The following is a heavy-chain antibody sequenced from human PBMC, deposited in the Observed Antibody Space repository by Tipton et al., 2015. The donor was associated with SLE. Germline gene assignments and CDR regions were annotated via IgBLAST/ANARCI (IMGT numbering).Heavy chain of an antibody. Sequence: TLSLTCTVSGGSISSYYWSWIRQPPGQGLDWIGYIYYSGSTNYNPSLTSRVTISVDTSKNQFSLKLSSVTAADTAVYYCARDRRVYYDFWSGYYQMGAFDIWGQGTMVTVSS. V-gene: IGHV4-59*01. CDR1: GGSISSYY. CDR3: ARDRRVYYDFWSGYYQMGAFDI. D-gene: IGHD3-3*01. J-gene: IGHJ3*02. CDR2: IYYSGST.